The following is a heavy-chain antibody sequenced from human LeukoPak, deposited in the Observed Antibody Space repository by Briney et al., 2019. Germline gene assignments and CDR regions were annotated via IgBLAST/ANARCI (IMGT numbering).Heavy chain of an antibody. J-gene: IGHJ5*02. D-gene: IGHD3-22*01. CDR2: IVVGSGNT. CDR3: ARTSIYYDSSGYRS. CDR1: GFTFTSSA. V-gene: IGHV1-58*02. Sequence: TSVKVSCKASGFTFTSSAMQWVRQARGQRLEWIGWIVVGSGNTNYAQKFQERVTITRDMSTSTAYMELSSLRSEDTAVYYCARTSIYYDSSGYRSWGQGTLVTVSS.